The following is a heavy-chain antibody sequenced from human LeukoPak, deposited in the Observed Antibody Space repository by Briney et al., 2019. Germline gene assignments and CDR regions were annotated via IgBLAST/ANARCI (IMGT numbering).Heavy chain of an antibody. J-gene: IGHJ4*02. Sequence: GASVKVSCKASGYTFTGYAMHWVRQAPGQRLEWMGWINAGNGNTKYSQKFQGRVTITRDTSASTAYMEQSSLRSEDTAVYYCAREGQLLWFGEPSGYFDYWGQGTLVTVSS. CDR3: AREGQLLWFGEPSGYFDY. D-gene: IGHD3-10*01. CDR2: INAGNGNT. V-gene: IGHV1-3*01. CDR1: GYTFTGYA.